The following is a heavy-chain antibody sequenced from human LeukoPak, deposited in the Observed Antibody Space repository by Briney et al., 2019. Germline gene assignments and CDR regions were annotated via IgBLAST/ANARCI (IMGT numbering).Heavy chain of an antibody. Sequence: GGSLRLSCAASGFTFSSYSMNWVRQAPGKGLEWVSYISSSSSTIYYADSVKGRFTISRDNAKSSLFLQMNSLRDEDTAVYYCAKSSYYDSSGYYREYYFDHWGQGTLVTVSS. CDR1: GFTFSSYS. CDR3: AKSSYYDSSGYYREYYFDH. D-gene: IGHD3-22*01. V-gene: IGHV3-48*02. J-gene: IGHJ4*02. CDR2: ISSSSSTI.